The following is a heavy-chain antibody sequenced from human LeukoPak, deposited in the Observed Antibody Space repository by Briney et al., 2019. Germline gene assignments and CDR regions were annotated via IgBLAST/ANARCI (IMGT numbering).Heavy chain of an antibody. CDR3: ARDSIAARLWGSHAFDI. J-gene: IGHJ3*02. V-gene: IGHV3-11*04. D-gene: IGHD6-6*01. CDR1: GGSISSSSYY. CDR2: ISSSGSTI. Sequence: LSLTCTVSGGSISSSSYYWGWIRQPPGKGLEWVSYISSSGSTIYYADSVKGRFTISRDNAKNSLYLQMNSLRAEDTAVYYCARDSIAARLWGSHAFDIWGQGTMVTVSS.